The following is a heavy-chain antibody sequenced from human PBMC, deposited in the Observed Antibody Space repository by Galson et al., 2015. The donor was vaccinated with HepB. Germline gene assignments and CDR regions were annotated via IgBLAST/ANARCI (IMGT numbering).Heavy chain of an antibody. J-gene: IGHJ4*02. CDR2: IIPVSGTT. D-gene: IGHD4-17*01. CDR1: GGTLSRFA. V-gene: IGHV1-69*06. CDR3: AISKTPYGDQVGVFDY. Sequence: SVKVSCKASGGTLSRFAFNWVRQAPGQGLYWLGGIIPVSGTTKYAQRFQGRVTITAAMSTSTAYMELTSLKSEDTAVYYCAISKTPYGDQVGVFDYWGQGTLVTVSS.